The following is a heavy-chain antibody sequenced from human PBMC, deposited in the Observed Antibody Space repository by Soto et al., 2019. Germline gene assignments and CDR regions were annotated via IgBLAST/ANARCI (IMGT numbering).Heavy chain of an antibody. Sequence: GGSLRLSCAASGFTFSSYAMHWVRQAPGKGLEWVAVISYDGSNKYYADSVKGRFTISRDNSKNTLYLQMNSLRAEDTAVYYCARGRLYYYDTPYRLNDYWGQGTLVTVSS. D-gene: IGHD3-22*01. J-gene: IGHJ4*02. CDR1: GFTFSSYA. CDR2: ISYDGSNK. CDR3: ARGRLYYYDTPYRLNDY. V-gene: IGHV3-30-3*01.